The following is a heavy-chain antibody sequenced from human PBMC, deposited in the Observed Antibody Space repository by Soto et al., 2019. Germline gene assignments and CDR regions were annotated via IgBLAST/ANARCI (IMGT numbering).Heavy chain of an antibody. CDR1: GYTFTGYY. CDR2: INPNSGGT. D-gene: IGHD6-6*01. CDR3: ARGQQLASYYYYMDV. Sequence: ASVKVSCKASGYTFTGYYMHWVRQAPGQGLEWMGWINPNSGGTNYAQKFQGWVTMTRDTSISTAYMELSRLRSDDTAVYYCARGQQLASYYYYMDVWGKGTTVTVSS. V-gene: IGHV1-2*04. J-gene: IGHJ6*03.